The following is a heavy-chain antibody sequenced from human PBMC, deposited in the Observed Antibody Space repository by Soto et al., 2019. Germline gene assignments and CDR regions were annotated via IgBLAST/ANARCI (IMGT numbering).Heavy chain of an antibody. CDR1: GDSVSSNSAA. D-gene: IGHD6-6*01. J-gene: IGHJ4*02. V-gene: IGHV6-1*01. CDR2: TYYRSKWYN. Sequence: PSQTLSLTCAISGDSVSSNSAAWNWIRQSPSRGLEWLGRTYYRSKWYNDYAVSVKSRITINPDTSKNQFSLQLNSVTPEDTAVYYCAREWRPGVGAARPDFDYWGQGTLVTVSS. CDR3: AREWRPGVGAARPDFDY.